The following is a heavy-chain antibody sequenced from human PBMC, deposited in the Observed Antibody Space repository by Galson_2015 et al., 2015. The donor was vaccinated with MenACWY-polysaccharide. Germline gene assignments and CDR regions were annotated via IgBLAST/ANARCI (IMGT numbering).Heavy chain of an antibody. V-gene: IGHV3-23*01. Sequence: SVKGRFTISRDNSRNTLYLQMNNLRVDDTAVYFCAKALRASSYDYWGQGTLVTVSS. J-gene: IGHJ4*02. D-gene: IGHD2-2*01. CDR3: AKALRASSYDY.